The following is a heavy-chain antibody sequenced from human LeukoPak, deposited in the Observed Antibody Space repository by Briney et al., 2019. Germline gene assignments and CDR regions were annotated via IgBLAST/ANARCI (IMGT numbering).Heavy chain of an antibody. D-gene: IGHD6-13*01. Sequence: SETLSLTCTVSGGSISSSSYYWGWIRHPPGKGLEWIGSIYYSGSTYYNPSLKSRVTISVDPPKNQFSLKLSSVTAANTAVYYCARHVPPGIAAAGSLDYWGQGTLVTVSS. V-gene: IGHV4-39*01. J-gene: IGHJ4*02. CDR3: ARHVPPGIAAAGSLDY. CDR1: GGSISSSSYY. CDR2: IYYSGST.